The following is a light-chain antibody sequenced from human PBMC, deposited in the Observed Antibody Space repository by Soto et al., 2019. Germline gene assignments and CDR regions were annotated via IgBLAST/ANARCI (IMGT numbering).Light chain of an antibody. CDR1: QSLIETSSKKSY. J-gene: IGKJ4*01. Sequence: DIVMTQSPDSLAVSLGERATFSCKSSQSLIETSSKKSYLAWYKQKPGQPPKLLFYWASTRESGVPDRFRGSGSGTDFTLTIDNLQAEDVAVYYCQQYYRSPYIFGGGTRLEIK. CDR3: QQYYRSPYI. V-gene: IGKV4-1*01. CDR2: WAS.